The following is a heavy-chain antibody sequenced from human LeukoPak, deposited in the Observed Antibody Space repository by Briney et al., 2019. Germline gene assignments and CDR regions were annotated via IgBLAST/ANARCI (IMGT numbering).Heavy chain of an antibody. CDR2: INPNSGGT. D-gene: IGHD7-27*01. J-gene: IGHJ4*02. V-gene: IGHV1-2*02. CDR3: ARTAGGTGDLDY. CDR1: VYTFNDYY. Sequence: ASVKVSCKASVYTFNDYYIHWVRQAPGQGLEGMGWINPNSGGTNYAQNFQGRVTMTRDTSISTAYMELSRLRSDDTAVYYCARTAGGTGDLDYWGQGTLVTVSS.